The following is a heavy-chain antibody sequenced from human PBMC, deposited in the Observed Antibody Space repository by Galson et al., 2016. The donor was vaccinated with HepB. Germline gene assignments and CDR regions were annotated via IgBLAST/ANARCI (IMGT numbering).Heavy chain of an antibody. CDR3: ARLRGSSGWYYFDY. CDR2: INWSGGST. J-gene: IGHJ4*02. CDR1: GFKFDDYG. D-gene: IGHD6-13*01. Sequence: SLRLSCAASGFKFDDYGMNWVRQVPGKGLEWVSGINWSGGSTSYADSVRGRFTISRDNAKNSLYLQINSLRADDTALYYCARLRGSSGWYYFDYWGQGALVTVSS. V-gene: IGHV3-20*04.